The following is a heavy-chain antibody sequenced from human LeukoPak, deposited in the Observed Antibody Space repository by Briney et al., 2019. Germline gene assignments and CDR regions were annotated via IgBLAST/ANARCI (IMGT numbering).Heavy chain of an antibody. CDR2: MYYTGPT. CDR3: ARHFDNGDYKKTFDI. J-gene: IGHJ3*02. V-gene: IGHV4-39*01. D-gene: IGHD4-17*01. Sequence: PSETLSLTCTVVCGASISRSGYYWGWLREPPGKGLESIATMYYTGPTYYNPSLKIRVTISGDTSKNQFSLNLNSVTAADTAVYYCARHFDNGDYKKTFDIWGQGTMVTVSS. CDR1: GASISRSGYY.